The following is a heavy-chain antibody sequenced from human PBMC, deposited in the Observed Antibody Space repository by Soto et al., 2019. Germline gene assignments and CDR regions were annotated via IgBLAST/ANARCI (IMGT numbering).Heavy chain of an antibody. V-gene: IGHV4-59*01. CDR2: ISDGGST. CDR3: ARYHREAAAGYSLDY. D-gene: IGHD6-13*01. Sequence: SETLSLTCNVSGASIYTYYWNWIRQSPGKGLEWIGYISDGGSTNYNPSLESRVTISLDTSKKQVSLKLSSVSAADTAVYYCARYHREAAAGYSLDYWGQGILVTVS. J-gene: IGHJ4*02. CDR1: GASIYTYY.